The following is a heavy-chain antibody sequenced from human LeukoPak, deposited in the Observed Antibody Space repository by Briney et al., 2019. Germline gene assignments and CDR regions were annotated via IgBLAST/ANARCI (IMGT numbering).Heavy chain of an antibody. CDR3: ARGYLTGYSSGWYGGAWKY. D-gene: IGHD6-19*01. J-gene: IGHJ4*02. CDR2: INHSGST. Sequence: SETLSLTCAVYGGSFSGYYWSWIRQPPGKGLEWIGEINHSGSTNYNPSLKSRVTISVDTSKNQFSLKLSSVTAADTAVYYCARGYLTGYSSGWYGGAWKYWGQGTLVTVSS. CDR1: GGSFSGYY. V-gene: IGHV4-34*01.